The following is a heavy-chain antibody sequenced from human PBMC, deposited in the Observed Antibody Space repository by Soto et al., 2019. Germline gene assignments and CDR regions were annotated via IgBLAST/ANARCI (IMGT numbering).Heavy chain of an antibody. CDR1: GGTFSSYA. CDR3: AGGGVRVVRYYYGMDV. Sequence: QVQLVQSGAEVKKPGSSVKVSCKASGGTFSSYAISWVRQAPGQGLEWMGGIIPIFGTANYAQKFQGRGTITADESTSTGYIELSSLRSEDTGVYYCAGGGVRVVRYYYGMDVWGQGTTVTVSS. V-gene: IGHV1-69*12. D-gene: IGHD2-21*01. J-gene: IGHJ6*02. CDR2: IIPIFGTA.